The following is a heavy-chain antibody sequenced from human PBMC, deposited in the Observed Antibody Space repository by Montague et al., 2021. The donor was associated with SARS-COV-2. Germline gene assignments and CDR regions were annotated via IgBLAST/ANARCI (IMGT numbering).Heavy chain of an antibody. CDR2: IDWDDDK. J-gene: IGHJ4*02. D-gene: IGHD3-9*01. CDR1: GFSLSTSGMC. CDR3: ARILDYVILTWSDSGFDY. V-gene: IGHV2-70*01. Sequence: PALVKPTQTLTLTCSFSGFSLSTSGMCVSWIRQPPGKALEWLALIDWDDDKYYSTSLKTRLTISKDTSKNQVVLTMTNMDPVDTATYYCARILDYVILTWSDSGFDYWGQGTLVTVSS.